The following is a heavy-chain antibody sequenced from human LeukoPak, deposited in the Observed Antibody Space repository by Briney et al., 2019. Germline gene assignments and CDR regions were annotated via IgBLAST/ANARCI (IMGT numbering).Heavy chain of an antibody. V-gene: IGHV4-4*07. D-gene: IGHD3-3*01. CDR3: ARGAIFGVRKYYYYMDV. CDR2: IYTSGST. J-gene: IGHJ6*03. CDR1: GGSISSYY. Sequence: PSETLSLTCTVSGGSISSYYWSWIRQPAGKGLEWIGRIYTSGSTYYNPSLKSRVTISVDTSKNQFSLKLSSVTAADTAVYYCARGAIFGVRKYYYYMDVWGKGTTVTVSS.